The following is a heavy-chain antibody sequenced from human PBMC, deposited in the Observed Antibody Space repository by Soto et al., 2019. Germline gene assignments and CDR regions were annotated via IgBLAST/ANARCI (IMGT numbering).Heavy chain of an antibody. CDR2: ISGGGSRT. CDR1: GFTFSNDC. V-gene: IGHV3-74*01. CDR3: AKARDPYGDYVPYYYGMDV. D-gene: IGHD4-17*01. Sequence: PGGSLRLSCVVSGFTFSNDCMHWVRQVPGKGLLWVATISGGGSRTTYADSVKGRFTISRDNSKNTLYLQMNSLRAEDTAVYYCAKARDPYGDYVPYYYGMDVWGQGTTVTVSS. J-gene: IGHJ6*02.